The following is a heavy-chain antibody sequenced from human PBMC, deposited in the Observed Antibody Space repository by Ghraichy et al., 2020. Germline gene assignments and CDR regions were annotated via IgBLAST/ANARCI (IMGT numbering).Heavy chain of an antibody. CDR3: VRGFGGYYSSGPDALDI. J-gene: IGHJ3*02. CDR2: VSYYGSIK. V-gene: IGHV3-30*04. Sequence: GGSLRLSCAASGFVFTTFAMHWVLQAPGKGLEWVAVVSYYGSIKFYADSLKGRFTISRDNSKNTLYLQVSSLRVEDTALYFCVRGFGGYYSSGPDALDIWGQGTMVIVSS. CDR1: GFVFTTFA. D-gene: IGHD6-19*01.